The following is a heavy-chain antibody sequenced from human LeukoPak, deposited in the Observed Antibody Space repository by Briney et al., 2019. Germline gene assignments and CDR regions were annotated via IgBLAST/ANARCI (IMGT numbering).Heavy chain of an antibody. CDR3: AKSALQDRSTWCEHYDC. CDR1: GFNFPNYW. V-gene: IGHV3-74*01. Sequence: PGGSLRLSCAASGFNFPNYWMHWVRQAPGKGLVWVSRINRDGLTTNYADSVKGRFTISRDNAKSSLYLQMNSLRAEDTAVYYCAKSALQDRSTWCEHYDCWGPGTLVTVSS. D-gene: IGHD4/OR15-4a*01. J-gene: IGHJ4*02. CDR2: INRDGLTT.